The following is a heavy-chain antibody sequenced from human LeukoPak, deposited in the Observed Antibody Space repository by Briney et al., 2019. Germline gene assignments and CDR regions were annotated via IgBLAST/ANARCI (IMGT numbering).Heavy chain of an antibody. CDR3: ARGRLVRGVISFHPPDY. J-gene: IGHJ4*02. CDR1: GFIFSSYA. V-gene: IGHV3-23*01. Sequence: PGGSLRLSCAASGFIFSSYAMSWVRQAPGKGLEWVSGISGSGGSTYYADSVKGRFTISRDNSKSTLYLQMNSLRAEDTAVYYCARGRLVRGVISFHPPDYWGQGTLVTVSS. CDR2: ISGSGGST. D-gene: IGHD3-10*01.